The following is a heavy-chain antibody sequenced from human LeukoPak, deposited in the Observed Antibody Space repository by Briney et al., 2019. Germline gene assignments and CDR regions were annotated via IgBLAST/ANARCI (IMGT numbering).Heavy chain of an antibody. J-gene: IGHJ4*02. CDR1: GYTFTGHY. Sequence: GASVKVSCKASGYTFTGHYIHWVRQAPGQGLEWMGWINPNSGGTNYAQKFQGRVTMTRDTSINSAYMELRRLRSDDTAVYYCARDCKCSCGSCSLDYWGQGTLVTVSS. D-gene: IGHD2-15*01. V-gene: IGHV1-2*02. CDR3: ARDCKCSCGSCSLDY. CDR2: INPNSGGT.